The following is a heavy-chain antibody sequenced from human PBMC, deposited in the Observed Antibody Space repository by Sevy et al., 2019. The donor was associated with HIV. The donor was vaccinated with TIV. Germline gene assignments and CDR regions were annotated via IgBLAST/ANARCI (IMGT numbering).Heavy chain of an antibody. V-gene: IGHV3-48*03. CDR1: GFTFSSYE. CDR3: ARDLPPSATTVPHFDY. Sequence: GGSLRLSCVGSGFTFSSYEMNWVRQAPGKGLEWVSYISNSGSTIHYSDSVKGRFTISRDNAKNSLYLQMNSLRAEDTAVYYCARDLPPSATTVPHFDYWGRGTLVTVSS. J-gene: IGHJ4*02. CDR2: ISNSGSTI. D-gene: IGHD4-17*01.